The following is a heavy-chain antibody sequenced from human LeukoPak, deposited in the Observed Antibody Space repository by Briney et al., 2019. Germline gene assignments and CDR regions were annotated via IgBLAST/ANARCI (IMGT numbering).Heavy chain of an antibody. Sequence: GASVKVSCKASGGTFSSYAISWVRQAPGQGLEWMGGIIPIFGTANYAQKFQGRVTITADESTSTAYMELSSLRSEDTAVYYCASYCSGGSCYESTSFDYWGQGTLVTVSS. V-gene: IGHV1-69*13. D-gene: IGHD2-15*01. CDR1: GGTFSSYA. CDR3: ASYCSGGSCYESTSFDY. CDR2: IIPIFGTA. J-gene: IGHJ4*02.